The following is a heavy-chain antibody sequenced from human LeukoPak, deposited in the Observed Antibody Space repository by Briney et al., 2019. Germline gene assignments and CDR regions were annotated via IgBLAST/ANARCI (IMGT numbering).Heavy chain of an antibody. CDR1: GFTFSSYG. V-gene: IGHV3-33*01. CDR2: IWYDGNTK. CDR3: ARTWVPYCSSTSCYIGSNY. Sequence: PGGSLRLSCAASGFTFSSYGMHWVRQAPGKGLEWVAVIWYDGNTKYYADSVKGRFTISRDNSKNTLYLQMNSLRAEDTAVYYCARTWVPYCSSTSCYIGSNYWVQGTLVTVSS. D-gene: IGHD2-2*02. J-gene: IGHJ4*02.